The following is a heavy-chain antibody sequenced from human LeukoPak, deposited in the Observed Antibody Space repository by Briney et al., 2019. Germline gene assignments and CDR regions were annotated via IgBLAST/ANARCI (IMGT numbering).Heavy chain of an antibody. CDR2: IIPIFGTA. D-gene: IGHD2-15*01. CDR3: ARGTIVVVVAAPDTYYFDY. J-gene: IGHJ4*02. CDR1: GGTFSSYA. Sequence: SVKVSCKASGGTFSSYAISWVRQAPGQGLEWMGGIIPIFGTANYAQKFQGRVTITTDESTSTAYMELSSLRSEDTAAYYCARGTIVVVVAAPDTYYFDYWGQGTLVTVSS. V-gene: IGHV1-69*05.